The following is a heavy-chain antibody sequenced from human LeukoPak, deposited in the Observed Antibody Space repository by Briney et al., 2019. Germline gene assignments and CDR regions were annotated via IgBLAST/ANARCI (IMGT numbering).Heavy chain of an antibody. CDR2: ISSSSSTI. D-gene: IGHD3-10*01. V-gene: IGHV3-48*02. CDR1: GFTFSSYS. CDR3: ARDEGSGSYYKSPFDY. J-gene: IGHJ4*02. Sequence: GGSLRLSCAASGFTFSSYSMNWVRQAPGKGLEWVSYISSSSSTIYYADSVKGRLTISRDNAKNSLYPQMNSLRDEDTAVYYCARDEGSGSYYKSPFDYWGQGTLVTVSS.